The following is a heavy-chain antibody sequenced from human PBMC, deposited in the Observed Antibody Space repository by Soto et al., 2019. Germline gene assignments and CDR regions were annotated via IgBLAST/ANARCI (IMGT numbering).Heavy chain of an antibody. V-gene: IGHV1-69*13. Sequence: SVKVSCKASGGTFSSYAISWVRQAPGQGLEWMGGIIPIFGTANYAQKFQGRVTITADESTSTAYMELSSLRSEDTAVYYCARDLCGGDCYDAFDIWGQGTMVTVSS. CDR1: GGTFSSYA. CDR2: IIPIFGTA. CDR3: ARDLCGGDCYDAFDI. D-gene: IGHD2-21*02. J-gene: IGHJ3*02.